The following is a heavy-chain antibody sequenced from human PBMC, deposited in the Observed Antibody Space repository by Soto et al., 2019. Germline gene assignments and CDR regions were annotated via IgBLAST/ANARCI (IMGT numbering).Heavy chain of an antibody. Sequence: KPSETLSLTCSVSGGSFTGDYWSWIRQPAGKGLQWIGRVFGNGAGTPIYNSLLKSRARMSADPSKRQFSLTLTSVTAADTAVYYCARDLPPYGGRRGPPTGAFEDWGQGIMVTVSS. CDR2: VFGNGAGTP. J-gene: IGHJ4*02. V-gene: IGHV4-4*07. D-gene: IGHD2-15*01. CDR1: GGSFTGDY. CDR3: ARDLPPYGGRRGPPTGAFED.